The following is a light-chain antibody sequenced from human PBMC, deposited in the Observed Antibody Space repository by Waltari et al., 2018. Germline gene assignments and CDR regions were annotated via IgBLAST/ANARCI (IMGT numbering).Light chain of an antibody. Sequence: DIVMTQSPVSLPVTPGEPASISCRSSQSLLHSNGNNYLVWYLQKPGQSPQLLIYWGSNRASGVPDRFSGSGSGTDFTLRINRVEAEDVGVYYCMQSLQALWTFGQGTKVEIK. CDR1: QSLLHSNGNNY. CDR2: WGS. V-gene: IGKV2-28*01. J-gene: IGKJ1*01. CDR3: MQSLQALWT.